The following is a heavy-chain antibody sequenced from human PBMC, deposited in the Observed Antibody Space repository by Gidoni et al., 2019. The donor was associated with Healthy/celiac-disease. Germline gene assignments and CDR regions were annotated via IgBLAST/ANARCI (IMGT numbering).Heavy chain of an antibody. J-gene: IGHJ4*02. CDR1: GGSISSGGYS. D-gene: IGHD3-3*01. CDR2: IYHSGSN. CDR3: ARYYDFWSGFFDY. Sequence: QLQLQESGSGLVKPSQTLSLTCAVSGGSISSGGYSWSWIRQPPGKGLEWIGYIYHSGSNYYNPSLKSRVTISVDRSKNKFSLKLSSVTAADTAVYYCARYYDFWSGFFDYWGQGTLVTVSS. V-gene: IGHV4-30-2*01.